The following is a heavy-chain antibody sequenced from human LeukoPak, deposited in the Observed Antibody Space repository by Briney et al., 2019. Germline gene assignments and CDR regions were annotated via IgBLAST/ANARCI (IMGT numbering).Heavy chain of an antibody. Sequence: GESLKISCQGSGYRFTNYWIVWVRQMPGQGLEYMGIIHPGDSNTKYSPSFEGQVIISDDKSISTAYLQWSSLKASDSAIYYCARRRGDTVAGPDYWGQGTLVTVSS. CDR2: IHPGDSNT. CDR3: ARRRGDTVAGPDY. J-gene: IGHJ4*02. V-gene: IGHV5-51*01. CDR1: GYRFTNYW. D-gene: IGHD6-19*01.